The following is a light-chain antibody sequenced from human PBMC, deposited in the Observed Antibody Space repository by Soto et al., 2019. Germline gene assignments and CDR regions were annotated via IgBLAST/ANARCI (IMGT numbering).Light chain of an antibody. Sequence: DIQLTQSPSFLSASVGDRITITCRASQGISTSLAWYQQKPGKAPNLLMYAASTLQSGVPSRFSGGGSGTEFTLTISSLQPEDFATYYCQQLYIFPRTFGPGTKVEIK. CDR3: QQLYIFPRT. CDR2: AAS. J-gene: IGKJ3*01. V-gene: IGKV1-9*01. CDR1: QGISTS.